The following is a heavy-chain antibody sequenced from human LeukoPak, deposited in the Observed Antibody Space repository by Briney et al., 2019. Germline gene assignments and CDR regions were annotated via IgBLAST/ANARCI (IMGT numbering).Heavy chain of an antibody. Sequence: PGGSLRLSCAASGFTFSDYYMSWIRQAPGKGLEWDSYISSSSSYTNYADSVKGRFTISRDNAKNSLYLQMNSLRAEDTAVYYCARVPYDFWSGSPLSYGMDVWGQGTTVTVSS. D-gene: IGHD3-3*01. CDR1: GFTFSDYY. CDR3: ARVPYDFWSGSPLSYGMDV. V-gene: IGHV3-11*06. J-gene: IGHJ6*02. CDR2: ISSSSSYT.